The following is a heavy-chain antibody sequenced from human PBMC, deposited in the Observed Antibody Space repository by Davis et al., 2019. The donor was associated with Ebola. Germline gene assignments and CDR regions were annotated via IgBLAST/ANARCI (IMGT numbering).Heavy chain of an antibody. CDR1: GYTFTSYD. V-gene: IGHV1-8*01. CDR2: MNPKSGNT. Sequence: AASVKVSCKASGYTFTSYDINWVRQATGQGLEWMGWMNPKSGNTGYAQKFQGRVTMTRNTSISTAYMELSSLRSEDTAVYYCARDGSTSDQKSGELDYWGQGPLVTVSS. D-gene: IGHD7-27*01. J-gene: IGHJ4*02. CDR3: ARDGSTSDQKSGELDY.